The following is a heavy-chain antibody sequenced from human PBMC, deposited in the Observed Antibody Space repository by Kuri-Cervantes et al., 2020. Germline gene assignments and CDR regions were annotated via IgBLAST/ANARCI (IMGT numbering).Heavy chain of an antibody. V-gene: IGHV2-26*01. CDR2: IFSNDEK. Sequence: SGPTLVKPTETLTLTCTVSGFSLSNARMGVSWIRQPPGKALEWLAHIFSNDEKSYSTSLKSRLTISKDTSKSQVVLTMTNMDPVDTATYYCAHRVLDSYGDYLFDYWGQGTLVTVSS. CDR3: AHRVLDSYGDYLFDY. D-gene: IGHD4-17*01. CDR1: GFSLSNARMG. J-gene: IGHJ4*02.